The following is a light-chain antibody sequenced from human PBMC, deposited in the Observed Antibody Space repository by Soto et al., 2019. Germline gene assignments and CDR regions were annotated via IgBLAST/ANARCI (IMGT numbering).Light chain of an antibody. CDR3: QQYNNWPWT. V-gene: IGKV3-15*01. CDR1: QSISDT. CDR2: SAS. J-gene: IGKJ1*01. Sequence: EIVMTQSPATLSVSPGGRATLSCRASQSISDTLAWYQQKPGQAPRLLIYSASRRATGFPARFSVSGSGTDFTITISSLQSEDFAVYYCQQYNNWPWTFGQGTKVEIK.